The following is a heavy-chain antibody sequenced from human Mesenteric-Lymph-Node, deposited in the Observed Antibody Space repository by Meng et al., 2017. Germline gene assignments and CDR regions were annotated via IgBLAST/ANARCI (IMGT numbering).Heavy chain of an antibody. V-gene: IGHV4-4*02. Sequence: QVQLPESGPGLVKPSETLSLTCSVSGGSISRSDWWSWVRQPPGKGLEWIGHIYYSGSTYYNPSLKSRVTISVDTSKNQFSLKVSSVTAADTAVYYCARGSSDYYNWFDPWGQGTLVTASS. CDR1: GGSISRSDW. CDR2: IYYSGST. J-gene: IGHJ5*02. CDR3: ARGSSDYYNWFDP. D-gene: IGHD3-22*01.